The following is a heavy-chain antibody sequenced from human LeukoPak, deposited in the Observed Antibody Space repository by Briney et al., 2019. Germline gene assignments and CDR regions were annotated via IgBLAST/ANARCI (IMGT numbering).Heavy chain of an antibody. CDR3: ARHWDSGWSDDAHDAFDI. V-gene: IGHV4-59*08. CDR2: IFYTGST. J-gene: IGHJ3*02. D-gene: IGHD6-19*01. CDR1: GDSISSYY. Sequence: SETLSLTCTVSGDSISSYYWNWIRQSPGKGLEWIGYIFYTGSTNYNPSLKSRVTISVDTSKNQFSLKLSSVTAVDTAVYYCARHWDSGWSDDAHDAFDIWGQGTMVTVSS.